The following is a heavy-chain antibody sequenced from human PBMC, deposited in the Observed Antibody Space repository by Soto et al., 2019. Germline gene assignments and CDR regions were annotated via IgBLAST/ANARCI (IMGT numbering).Heavy chain of an antibody. CDR2: ISGSGGST. CDR1: GFTFSSYA. CDR3: AKGRDSGSYYSSYFDY. Sequence: LRLSCAASGFTFSSYAMSWVRQAPGKGLEWVSAISGSGGSTYYADSVKGRFTISRDNSKNTLYLQMNSLRAEDTAVYYCAKGRDSGSYYSSYFDYWGQGTLVTVSS. D-gene: IGHD3-10*01. V-gene: IGHV3-23*01. J-gene: IGHJ4*02.